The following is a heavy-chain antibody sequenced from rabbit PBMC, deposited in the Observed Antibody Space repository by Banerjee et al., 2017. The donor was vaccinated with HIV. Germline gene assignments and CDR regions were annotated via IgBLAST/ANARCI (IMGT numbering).Heavy chain of an antibody. CDR3: ARGPYYIYAYAYAYASTRLDL. D-gene: IGHD6-1*01. CDR1: GFDFSSGYD. V-gene: IGHV1S40*01. CDR2: IYAGSSGST. J-gene: IGHJ3*01. Sequence: QSFEESGVGLVQPEGSLTLTFTASGFDFSSGYDLWLVRQAPGKGLEWIACIYAGSSGSTYYASWAKGRFTISKTSSTTVTLQMTSLTVADTATYFCARGPYYIYAYAYAYASTRLDLWGQGTLVTVS.